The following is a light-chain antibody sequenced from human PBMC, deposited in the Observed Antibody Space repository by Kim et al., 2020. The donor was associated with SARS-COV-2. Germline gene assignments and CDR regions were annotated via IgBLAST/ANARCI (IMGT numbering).Light chain of an antibody. CDR3: QQTYSSLTVT. Sequence: SVGDSVTHTCRASRSVGNYLNWYQHKPGKAPNLLIYSAYTLQSGVPSRFSGGGSGTEFTLTLSSLQREDFATYYWQQTYSSLTVTFGQGTRLEIK. CDR2: SAY. CDR1: RSVGNY. J-gene: IGKJ5*01. V-gene: IGKV1-39*01.